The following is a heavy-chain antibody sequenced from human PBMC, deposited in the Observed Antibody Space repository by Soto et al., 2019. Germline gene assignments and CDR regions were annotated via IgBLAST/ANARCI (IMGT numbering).Heavy chain of an antibody. J-gene: IGHJ6*02. CDR3: ARDLRTGDFYGMDV. D-gene: IGHD3-3*01. V-gene: IGHV4-31*03. Sequence: SETLSLTCTVSGGSISSGGYYWSWIRQHPGKGLEWIGYIYYSGSTYYNPSLKSRVTISVDTSKNQFSLKLSSVTAADTAVYYCARDLRTGDFYGMDVWGQGTTVTVSS. CDR1: GGSISSGGYY. CDR2: IYYSGST.